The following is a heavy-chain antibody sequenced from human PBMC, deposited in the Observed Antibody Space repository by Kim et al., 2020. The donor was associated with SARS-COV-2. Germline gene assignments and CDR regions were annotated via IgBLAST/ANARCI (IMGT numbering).Heavy chain of an antibody. D-gene: IGHD3-10*02. CDR1: GFSVSNYW. CDR2: ISSDGRYT. V-gene: IGHV3-74*01. CDR3: ARGMFGSGFDV. Sequence: GGSLRLSCAASGFSVSNYWINWVRHAPGKGLVWVSRISSDGRYTHYADSVKGRFTLSRDNAENTLFLQMNSLRAEDTAVYYCARGMFGSGFDVWGQGTTVTVSS. J-gene: IGHJ6*02.